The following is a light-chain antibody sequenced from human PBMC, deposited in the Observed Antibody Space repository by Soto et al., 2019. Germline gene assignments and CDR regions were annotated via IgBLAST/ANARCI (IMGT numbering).Light chain of an antibody. J-gene: IGKJ1*01. CDR3: QQYDTWLSWT. CDR2: GAS. V-gene: IGKV3-15*01. CDR1: QSITNN. Sequence: EIVLTQSPATLSVSPGDRATLSCRAGQSITNNLAWYQQRPGQPPRLLIYGASTRATGIPARFSGSGSGTEFTLTISSLQSEDFAVYYCQQYDTWLSWTFGQGTKGDIK.